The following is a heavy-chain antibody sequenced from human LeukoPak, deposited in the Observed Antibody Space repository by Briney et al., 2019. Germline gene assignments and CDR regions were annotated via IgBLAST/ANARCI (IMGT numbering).Heavy chain of an antibody. CDR3: AREWGDGFDM. D-gene: IGHD3-16*01. V-gene: IGHV6-1*01. Sequence: SQTLSLTCAISGDGVSSKSTAWNWIRQSPSRGLEWLGRTYYRSKWSKDYAVSVKSRITINPDTSKNQFSLQLNSVTPEDAAVYYCAREWGDGFDMWGQGTMVTVSS. J-gene: IGHJ3*02. CDR1: GDGVSSKSTA. CDR2: TYYRSKWSK.